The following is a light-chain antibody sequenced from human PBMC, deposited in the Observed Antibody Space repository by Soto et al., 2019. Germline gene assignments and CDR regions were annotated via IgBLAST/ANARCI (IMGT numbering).Light chain of an antibody. CDR3: QKYNSAPQT. J-gene: IGKJ1*01. CDR1: QGISNY. Sequence: DIQMTQSPSSLSASVGDRVTITCRASQGISNYLAWYQQIPGKVPKLLIYAASTLQSGVPSRFSGSGSGTYFTLTISRLQPEDVATYYCQKYNSAPQTFGQGTKVEIK. V-gene: IGKV1-27*01. CDR2: AAS.